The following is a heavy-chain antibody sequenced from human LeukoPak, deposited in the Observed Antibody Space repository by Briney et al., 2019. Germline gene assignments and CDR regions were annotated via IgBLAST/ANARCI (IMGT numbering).Heavy chain of an antibody. V-gene: IGHV1-2*02. Sequence: ASVKVSCKAFGYTFTGYYMHWVRQAPGQGLEWMGWINPNSGGTNYAQKFQGRVTMTRDTSISTAYMELSRLRSDDTAVYYCARSLDVGFWFDPWGQGTLVTVSS. D-gene: IGHD3-16*01. CDR2: INPNSGGT. CDR1: GYTFTGYY. J-gene: IGHJ5*02. CDR3: ARSLDVGFWFDP.